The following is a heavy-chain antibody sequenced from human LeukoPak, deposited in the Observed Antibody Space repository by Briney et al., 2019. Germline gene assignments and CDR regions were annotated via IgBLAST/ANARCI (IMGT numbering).Heavy chain of an antibody. J-gene: IGHJ4*02. CDR3: ARGGLVRTSEGY. D-gene: IGHD6-6*01. Sequence: PGGSLRLSCAASGFTFSTYGMNWVRQAPGKGLEWISYISSSRGTINYADSVKGRFTISRDNAKNSLYLQMNSLRAEDTAVYYCARGGLVRTSEGYWGQGTLVTVSS. CDR1: GFTFSTYG. V-gene: IGHV3-48*01. CDR2: ISSSRGTI.